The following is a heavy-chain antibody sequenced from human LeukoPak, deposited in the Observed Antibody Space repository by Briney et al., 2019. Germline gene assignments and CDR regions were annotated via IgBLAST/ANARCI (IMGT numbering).Heavy chain of an antibody. CDR3: ARGTVAGAYWYFDL. CDR2: IRTTGDT. J-gene: IGHJ2*01. CDR1: GFTLSRND. V-gene: IGHV3-13*04. D-gene: IGHD6-19*01. Sequence: GGSLRLSCAASGFTLSRNDIHWVRQALGKGLEWVSGIRTTGDTYYPDSVKGRFTISRENAKNSLYLQMNSLGAGDTAVYYCARGTVAGAYWYFDLWGRGTLVTVSS.